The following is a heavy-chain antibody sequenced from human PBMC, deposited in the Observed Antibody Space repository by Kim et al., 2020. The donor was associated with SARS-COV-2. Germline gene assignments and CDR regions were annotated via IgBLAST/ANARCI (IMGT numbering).Heavy chain of an antibody. V-gene: IGHV3-11*01. CDR3: ARRHYGSGSYFFYFDL. CDR1: GLTFSDYY. CDR2: ISSSGSTI. J-gene: IGHJ2*01. D-gene: IGHD3-10*01. Sequence: GGSLRLSCAASGLTFSDYYMSWIRQAPGKGLEWVSYISSSGSTIYYADSVKGRFTISRDNAKNSLYLQMNSLRAEDTAVYYCARRHYGSGSYFFYFDLWGRGTLVTVSS.